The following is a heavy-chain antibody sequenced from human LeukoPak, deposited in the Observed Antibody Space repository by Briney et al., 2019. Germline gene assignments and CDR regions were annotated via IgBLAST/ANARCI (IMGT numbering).Heavy chain of an antibody. D-gene: IGHD4-17*01. J-gene: IGHJ4*02. CDR2: NYYSGST. Sequence: WETLSLTCTVSGGSISSSSYYWGWIRQPPGKGLEWIGSNYYSGSTYYKPSLKSRVTISVDTSKNQFSLKLSSVTAADTAVYYCARGDLTTVTRTGVWYFDYWGQGTLVTASS. V-gene: IGHV4-39*01. CDR1: GGSISSSSYY. CDR3: ARGDLTTVTRTGVWYFDY.